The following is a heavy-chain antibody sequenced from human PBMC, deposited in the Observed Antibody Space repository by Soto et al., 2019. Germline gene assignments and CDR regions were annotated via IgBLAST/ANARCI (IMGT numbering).Heavy chain of an antibody. CDR2: ISYDGSNK. CDR1: GFDFRSYG. D-gene: IGHD5-18*01. CDR3: AKDFGDTAMVDYDRFAGFRYYYYYGMDV. J-gene: IGHJ6*02. Sequence: QVLLMESGGGVVQPGRSLRLSCAASGFDFRSYGMHWVRQAPGKGLEWVAVISYDGSNKYYADSVKGRFTISRDNSKNTLYLQMNRLINEDTAVYYCAKDFGDTAMVDYDRFAGFRYYYYYGMDVWGQGNTVTVSS. V-gene: IGHV3-30*18.